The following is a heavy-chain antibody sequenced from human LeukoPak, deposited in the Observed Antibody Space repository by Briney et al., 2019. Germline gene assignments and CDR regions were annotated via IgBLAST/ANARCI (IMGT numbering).Heavy chain of an antibody. D-gene: IGHD2-2*01. J-gene: IGHJ4*02. CDR1: GGSISSYY. CDR2: IYTSGSH. V-gene: IGHV4-4*07. CDR3: ARDCSSTSCYRYYFDY. Sequence: SETLSLTCTVSGGSISSYYWSWIRQPAGKGLEWIGRIYTSGSHNNNPSLKSRVTISVDTSKNQFSLKRSSVPAAAPPVYCYARDCSSTSCYRYYFDYWGQGTLVTVSS.